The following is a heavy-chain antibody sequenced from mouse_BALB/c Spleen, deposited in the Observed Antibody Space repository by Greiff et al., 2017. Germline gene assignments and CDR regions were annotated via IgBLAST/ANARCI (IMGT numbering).Heavy chain of an antibody. CDR3: TRNYDYDLFAY. CDR1: GYTFTSYW. D-gene: IGHD2-4*01. Sequence: EVQLQQSGTVLARPGASVKMSCKASGYTFTSYWMHWVKQRPGQGLEWIGAIYPGNSDTSYNQKFKGKAKLTAVTSTSTAYMELSSLTNEDSAVYYCTRNYDYDLFAYWGQGTLVTVSA. CDR2: IYPGNSDT. V-gene: IGHV1-5*01. J-gene: IGHJ3*01.